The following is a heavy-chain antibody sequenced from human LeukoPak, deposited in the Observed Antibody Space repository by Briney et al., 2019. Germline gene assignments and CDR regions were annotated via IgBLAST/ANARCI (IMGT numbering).Heavy chain of an antibody. CDR2: FDPEDGET. V-gene: IGHV1-24*01. CDR1: GYTLTGLS. D-gene: IGHD3-22*01. Sequence: ASVKVSCKVSGYTLTGLSMHWVRQAPGKGLEWMGGFDPEDGETIYAQKFQGRVTMTEDTFTDTAYMELSSLRSEDTAVYYCATSVQRITMIVVYFDYWGQGTPVTVSS. CDR3: ATSVQRITMIVVYFDY. J-gene: IGHJ4*02.